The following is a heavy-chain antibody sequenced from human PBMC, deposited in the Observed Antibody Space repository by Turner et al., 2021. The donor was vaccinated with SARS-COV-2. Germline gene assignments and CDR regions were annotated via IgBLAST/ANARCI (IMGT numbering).Heavy chain of an antibody. V-gene: IGHV3-23*01. J-gene: IGHJ4*02. Sequence: EIHLLESGGGFVQPGGSLSLSCAASGVTFSSYGMAWVSQAPGKGLEWVSSIRGGGDDRAFYADSVRCRFTISRDNSKKTLYLQMNSLRADDTAIYYCAKKYGGLAMVEQVDYWGQGTLVTVSS. CDR1: GVTFSSYG. CDR3: AKKYGGLAMVEQVDY. D-gene: IGHD5-18*01. CDR2: IRGGGDDRA.